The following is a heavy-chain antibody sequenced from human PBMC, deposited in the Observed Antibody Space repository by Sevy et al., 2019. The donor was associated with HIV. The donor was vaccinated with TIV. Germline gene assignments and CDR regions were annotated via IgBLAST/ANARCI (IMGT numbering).Heavy chain of an antibody. Sequence: SETLSLTCVVYTGSFSGYYWSWIRQPPGKGVEWIGEINHSGSTNYNPSLKSRVTISADTSKNQFSLKLSSVTAADTAVYYCATRRGHLSFDYWGQGTLVTISS. V-gene: IGHV4-34*01. J-gene: IGHJ4*02. CDR2: INHSGST. CDR3: ATRRGHLSFDY. CDR1: TGSFSGYY.